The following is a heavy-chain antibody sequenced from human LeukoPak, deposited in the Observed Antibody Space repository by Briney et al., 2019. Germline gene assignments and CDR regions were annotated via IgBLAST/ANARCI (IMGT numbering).Heavy chain of an antibody. CDR2: ISTSSSYI. CDR3: ARASSSWHYFDY. Sequence: GGSLRLSCAASGFTFSSYSINWVRQAPGKGLEWVSFISTSSSYIYYADSLKGRFTISRDNAKNSLFLQMNSLRAEDTAVYYCARASSSWHYFDYWGQGTLVTVSS. J-gene: IGHJ4*02. CDR1: GFTFSSYS. V-gene: IGHV3-21*01. D-gene: IGHD6-13*01.